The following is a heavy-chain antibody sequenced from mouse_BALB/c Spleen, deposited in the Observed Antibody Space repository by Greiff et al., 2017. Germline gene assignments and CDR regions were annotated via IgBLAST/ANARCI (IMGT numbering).Heavy chain of an antibody. D-gene: IGHD1-1*01. CDR3: ARGYYGSKDY. V-gene: IGHV5-17*02. Sequence: EVKLVESGGGLVQPGGSRKLSCAASGFTFSSFGMHWVRQAPEKGLEWVAYISSGSSTIYYADTVKGRFTISRDNPKNTLFLQMTSLRSEDTAMYYCARGYYGSKDYWGQGTTLTVSS. CDR1: GFTFSSFG. CDR2: ISSGSSTI. J-gene: IGHJ2*01.